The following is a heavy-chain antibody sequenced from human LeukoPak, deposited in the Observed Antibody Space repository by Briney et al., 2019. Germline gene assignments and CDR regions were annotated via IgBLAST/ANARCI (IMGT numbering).Heavy chain of an antibody. CDR2: ISGSGGST. J-gene: IGHJ4*02. CDR3: AKQTFPGYYKAVFDY. Sequence: GGSLRLSCAASGFTFSSYAMNWVRQAPGKGLEWVSTISGSGGSTNYADSVKGRFTISRDNSKNTLYLQMNSLRAEDTAVYHCAKQTFPGYYKAVFDYWGQGTLVTVSS. CDR1: GFTFSSYA. V-gene: IGHV3-23*01. D-gene: IGHD3-9*01.